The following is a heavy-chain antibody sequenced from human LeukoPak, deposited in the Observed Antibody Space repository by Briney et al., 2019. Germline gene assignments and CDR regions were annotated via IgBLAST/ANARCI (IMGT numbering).Heavy chain of an antibody. Sequence: ASVKVSCKASGYTFTSYDINWVRQATGQGLEWMGWMNPNSGNTGYAQKFQGRVTMTWNTSISTAYMELSSLRSEDTAVYYCARVIYDSTRKYYYGMDVWGQGTTVTVSS. J-gene: IGHJ6*02. D-gene: IGHD3-22*01. CDR2: MNPNSGNT. CDR1: GYTFTSYD. V-gene: IGHV1-8*01. CDR3: ARVIYDSTRKYYYGMDV.